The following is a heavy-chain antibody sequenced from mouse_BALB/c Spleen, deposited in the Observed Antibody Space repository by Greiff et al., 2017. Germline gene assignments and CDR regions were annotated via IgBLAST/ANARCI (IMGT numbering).Heavy chain of an antibody. CDR1: GFTFSSYT. Sequence: EVKLVESGGGLVQPGGSLKLSCAASGFTFSSYTMSWVRQTPEKRLEWVAYISNGGGSTYYPDTVKGRFTISRDNAKNTLYLQMSSLKSEDTAMYYCARHDYRYAEGVDYWGQGTTLTVSS. D-gene: IGHD2-14*01. CDR2: ISNGGGST. CDR3: ARHDYRYAEGVDY. V-gene: IGHV5-12-2*01. J-gene: IGHJ2*01.